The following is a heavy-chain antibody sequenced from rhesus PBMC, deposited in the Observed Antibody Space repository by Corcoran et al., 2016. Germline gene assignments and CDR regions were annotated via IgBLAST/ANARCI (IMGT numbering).Heavy chain of an antibody. J-gene: IGHJ4*01. D-gene: IGHD5-24*01. Sequence: QVQLQQWGEGLVKPSETLSLTCAVYGGSISGYYYWSWIRQPPGKGLEWIGSIYGNSASTNYNPSLQNRVTISKDTSKNQFSLTLSSVTAADTAVYYCAREAEIQWVQLFYFDYWGQGVLVTVSS. V-gene: IGHV4-73*01. CDR3: AREAEIQWVQLFYFDY. CDR1: GGSISGYYY. CDR2: IYGNSAST.